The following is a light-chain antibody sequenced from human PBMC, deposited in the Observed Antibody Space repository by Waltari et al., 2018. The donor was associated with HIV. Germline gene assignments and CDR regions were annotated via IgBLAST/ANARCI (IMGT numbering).Light chain of an antibody. CDR1: QSISTY. J-gene: IGKJ4*01. CDR2: GAF. V-gene: IGKV1-39*01. CDR3: QQSYRIPLT. Sequence: MTQSPVSMSASVGDRVTITCRTSQSISTYLNWYKQKPGKAPELLIYGAFSLQSGVPSGFSGSGSGTDFTLTITSLQPEDFATYFCQQSYRIPLTFGGGTKVEL.